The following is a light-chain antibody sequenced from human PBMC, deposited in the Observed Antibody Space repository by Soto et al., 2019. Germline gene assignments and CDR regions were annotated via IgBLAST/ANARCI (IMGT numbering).Light chain of an antibody. CDR2: DAS. J-gene: IGKJ5*01. V-gene: IGKV1-33*01. CDR1: QDISYY. CDR3: QQYDILPT. Sequence: DIHLTQSPSSLSASLGDRVTITCQASQDISYYLNWYQQRPGEAPGLLIYDASNLGAGVPLRFSGSRSGTDFSFTISSLQPEDIGTYYCQQYDILPTFGQGTRLE.